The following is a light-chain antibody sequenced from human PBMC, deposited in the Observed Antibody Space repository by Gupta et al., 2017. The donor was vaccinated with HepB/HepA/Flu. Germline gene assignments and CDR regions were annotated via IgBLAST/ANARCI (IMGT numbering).Light chain of an antibody. CDR1: QSISSY. Sequence: DIPMTQSPYSLSASVGDRVTSTCRASQSISSYLNWYQQKPGKDPKLLIYAASSLQSGVPSRFSGSGSGTYFTLTISSLQPEDFATYYCQQSYSTPYTFGQGTKLEIK. CDR2: AAS. CDR3: QQSYSTPYT. V-gene: IGKV1-39*01. J-gene: IGKJ2*01.